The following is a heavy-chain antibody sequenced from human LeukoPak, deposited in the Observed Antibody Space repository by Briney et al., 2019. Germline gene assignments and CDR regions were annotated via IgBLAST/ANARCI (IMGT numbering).Heavy chain of an antibody. CDR2: ISSSSSYI. J-gene: IGHJ3*02. CDR1: GFTFSSYS. D-gene: IGHD6-13*01. CDR3: ATGAADQEDDDAFDI. V-gene: IGHV3-21*01. Sequence: KPGGSLRLSCAASGFTFSSYSMNWVRQAPGKGLEWVSSISSSSSYIYYADSVKGRFTISRDNANNSLYLQMNSLRAEDTAVYYCATGAADQEDDDAFDIWGQGTMVTVSS.